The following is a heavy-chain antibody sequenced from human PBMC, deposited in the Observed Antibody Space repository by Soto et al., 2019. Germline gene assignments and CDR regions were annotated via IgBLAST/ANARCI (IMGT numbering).Heavy chain of an antibody. D-gene: IGHD2-2*01. CDR2: INPSGGST. CDR1: GYTFTSYY. Sequence: AASVKVSCKASGYTFTSYYMHWVRQAPGQGLEWLGIINPSGGSTSYAQKFQGRVTMTRDTSTSTVYMELSSLRSEDTAVYYCAREKYVVVVPAADYYYGMDVWGQGTTVTVSS. V-gene: IGHV1-46*03. CDR3: AREKYVVVVPAADYYYGMDV. J-gene: IGHJ6*02.